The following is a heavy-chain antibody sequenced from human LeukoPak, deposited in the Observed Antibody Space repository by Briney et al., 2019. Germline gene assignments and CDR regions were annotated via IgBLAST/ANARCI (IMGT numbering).Heavy chain of an antibody. D-gene: IGHD2-2*02. CDR3: ARRVKLGYCSSTSCFTLPDAFDI. CDR2: NYPGDSDT. Sequence: GESLKISCKGSGYSFTSYWIGWVRQMPGKGLEWMGINYPGDSDTRYSPSFQGQVTISADKSISTAYLQWSSLKASDTAMYYCARRVKLGYCSSTSCFTLPDAFDIWGQGTMVTVSS. CDR1: GYSFTSYW. V-gene: IGHV5-51*01. J-gene: IGHJ3*02.